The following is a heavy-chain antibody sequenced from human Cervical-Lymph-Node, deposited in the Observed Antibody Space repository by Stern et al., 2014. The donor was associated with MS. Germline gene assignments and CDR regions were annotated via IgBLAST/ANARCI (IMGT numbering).Heavy chain of an antibody. CDR2: FNPSGGKT. CDR3: ARVLSLATSDA. V-gene: IGHV1-46*01. D-gene: IGHD1-1*01. CDR1: GYTFTTYY. Sequence: VQLVESGAEIRKPGASVKISCEASGYTFTTYYMHWVRQAPGQGLEWVALFNPSGGKTAYAQRFQGRVTVTGDTSTGTVYMELTGLRSEDTAVYYCARVLSLATSDAWGQGTLVIVSS. J-gene: IGHJ5*02.